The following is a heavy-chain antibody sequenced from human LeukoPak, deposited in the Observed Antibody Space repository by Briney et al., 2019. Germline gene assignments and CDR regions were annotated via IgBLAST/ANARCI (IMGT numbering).Heavy chain of an antibody. Sequence: GGSLRLSCAASGFTFSSYGMHWVRQAAGKGLEWVAFIRYDGSNKYYADSVKGRFTISRDNSKNTLYLQMNSLRAEDTAVYYCAKDPETAAGTPGDYWGQGTLVTVSS. D-gene: IGHD6-13*01. CDR1: GFTFSSYG. CDR2: IRYDGSNK. J-gene: IGHJ4*02. V-gene: IGHV3-30*02. CDR3: AKDPETAAGTPGDY.